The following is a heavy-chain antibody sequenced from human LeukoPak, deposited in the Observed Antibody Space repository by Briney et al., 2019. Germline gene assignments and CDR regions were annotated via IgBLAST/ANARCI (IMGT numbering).Heavy chain of an antibody. D-gene: IGHD3-16*01. CDR1: GFIFSGAW. CDR3: ANMMTTWGYYYMDV. CDR2: ISGSGGST. J-gene: IGHJ6*03. Sequence: GGSLRLSCAASGFIFSGAWLNWVRQGPGQGLEWVSAISGSGGSTYYADSVKGRFTISRDNSKNTLYLQMNSLRAEDTAVYYCANMMTTWGYYYMDVWGKGTTVTVSS. V-gene: IGHV3-23*01.